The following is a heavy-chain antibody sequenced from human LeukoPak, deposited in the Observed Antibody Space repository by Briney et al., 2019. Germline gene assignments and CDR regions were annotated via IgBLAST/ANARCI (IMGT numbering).Heavy chain of an antibody. V-gene: IGHV3-7*01. CDR1: GFTFSSYW. D-gene: IGHD3-9*01. Sequence: GGSLRLSCAASGFTFSSYWMSWVRQAPGKGLEWVANIKQDGSEKYYVDSVKGRFTISRDSAKNSLYLQMNSLRAEDTAVYYCARVLLRYFDWLPNWFDPWGQGTLVTVSS. CDR3: ARVLLRYFDWLPNWFDP. CDR2: IKQDGSEK. J-gene: IGHJ5*02.